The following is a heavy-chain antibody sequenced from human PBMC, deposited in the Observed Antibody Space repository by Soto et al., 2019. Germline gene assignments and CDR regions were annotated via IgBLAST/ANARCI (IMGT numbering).Heavy chain of an antibody. V-gene: IGHV3-30*18. CDR3: GKGFAPLAYCGGDRHTVVGYFDY. J-gene: IGHJ4*02. CDR2: MSYDGTNK. D-gene: IGHD2-21*02. CDR1: GFTFRSYC. Sequence: GGSLRLSCAASGFTFRSYCMHWVRQTPGKGLEWVAVMSYDGTNKYYSDSVKGRFTISRDNSKNTLYLQMNSLRAEDTAVYHCGKGFAPLAYCGGDRHTVVGYFDYWGQGTLVTVCS.